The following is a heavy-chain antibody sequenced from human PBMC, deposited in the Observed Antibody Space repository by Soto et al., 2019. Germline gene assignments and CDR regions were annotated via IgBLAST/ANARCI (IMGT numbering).Heavy chain of an antibody. CDR1: GGSISSYY. D-gene: IGHD3-22*01. J-gene: IGHJ4*02. CDR2: IYYSGST. V-gene: IGHV4-59*01. Sequence: SETLSLTCTVSGGSISSYYWSWIRQPPGKGLEWIGYIYYSGSTNYSPSLKSRVTISVDTSKNQFSLKLSSVTAADTAVYYCARDNMIVPRYYFDYWGQGTLVTVSS. CDR3: ARDNMIVPRYYFDY.